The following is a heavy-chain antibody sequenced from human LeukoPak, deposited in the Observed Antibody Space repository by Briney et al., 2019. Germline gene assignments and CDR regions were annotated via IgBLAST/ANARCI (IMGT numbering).Heavy chain of an antibody. CDR3: ASSTTVTTGWFDP. D-gene: IGHD4-17*01. Sequence: ASVKVSCKASGYTFTGYYMHWVRQAPGQGLGWMGWINPNSGGTNYAQKFQGRVTMTRDMSSTTVYMELSSLKSEDTAVYYCASSTTVTTGWFDPWGQGTLVIVSS. V-gene: IGHV1-2*02. CDR2: INPNSGGT. CDR1: GYTFTGYY. J-gene: IGHJ5*02.